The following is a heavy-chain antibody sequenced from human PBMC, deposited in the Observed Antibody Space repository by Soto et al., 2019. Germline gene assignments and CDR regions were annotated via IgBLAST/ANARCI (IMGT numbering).Heavy chain of an antibody. CDR3: ARGGVGYCRGNGCPTNWLDP. J-gene: IGHJ5*02. CDR2: ISAYNGNT. CDR1: GYTFTSYG. Sequence: EASVKVSCKASGYTFTSYGISWVRQAPGQGLEWMGWISAYNGNTDYAQNLQGRVTMTTDTSTRTAYVELRSLRSDDTAVYYCARGGVGYCRGNGCPTNWLDPWGQGTLVTVSS. V-gene: IGHV1-18*01. D-gene: IGHD2-15*01.